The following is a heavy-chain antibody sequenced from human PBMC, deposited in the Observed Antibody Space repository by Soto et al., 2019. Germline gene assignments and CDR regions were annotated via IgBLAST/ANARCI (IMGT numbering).Heavy chain of an antibody. V-gene: IGHV4-30-4*01. CDR2: IYYSGST. D-gene: IGHD1-26*01. CDR3: ARVSLGSGSYTDY. Sequence: TLSLTCTVSGGSISSGDYYWSWIRQPPGKGLEWIGYIYYSGSTYYNPSLKSRVTISVDTSKNQFSLKLSSVTAADTAVYYCARVSLGSGSYTDYWGQGTLVTVSS. CDR1: GGSISSGDYY. J-gene: IGHJ4*02.